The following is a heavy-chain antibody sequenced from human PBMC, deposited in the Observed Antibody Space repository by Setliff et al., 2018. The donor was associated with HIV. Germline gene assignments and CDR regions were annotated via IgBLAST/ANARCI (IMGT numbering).Heavy chain of an antibody. CDR1: GGSFSGFY. CDR2: ISHSGST. V-gene: IGHV4-34*01. CDR3: ARDPIVFDY. Sequence: PSETLSLTCAVYGGSFSGFYWSWFRQPPGKRLNWIGEISHSGSTNYNPSLKSRVTISVDTSKNQFSLKLSSLTAADTAVYYCARDPIVFDYWGQGTLVTVSS. J-gene: IGHJ4*02. D-gene: IGHD1-26*01.